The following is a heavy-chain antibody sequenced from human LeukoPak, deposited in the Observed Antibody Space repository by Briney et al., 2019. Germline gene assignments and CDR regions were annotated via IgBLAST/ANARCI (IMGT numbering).Heavy chain of an antibody. V-gene: IGHV1-18*01. CDR2: ISAYNGNT. Sequence: ASVKVSCKASGYTFTSSTISWVRQAPGQGLEWMGWISAYNGNTDYEQKIQGRVTMTTDTSTSTAYMELRSLRSDDTAVYYCARDDDFWSGYCDYWGQGTLVTVSS. CDR1: GYTFTSST. CDR3: ARDDDFWSGYCDY. J-gene: IGHJ4*02. D-gene: IGHD3-3*01.